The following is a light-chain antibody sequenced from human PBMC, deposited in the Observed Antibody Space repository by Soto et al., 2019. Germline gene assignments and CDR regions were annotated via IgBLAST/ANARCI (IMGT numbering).Light chain of an antibody. CDR1: NSNIGGGYD. J-gene: IGLJ2*01. CDR3: QSFDSSLTAVV. V-gene: IGLV1-40*01. CDR2: GNS. Sequence: QSVLTQPPSVSGAPGQRVTISCTGSNSNIGGGYDVHWYQQLPGTAPKLLIYGNSDRPSGVPERFSVSKTGTAASLDITGLRAEDEADYYCQSFDSSLTAVVFGGGTKVTVL.